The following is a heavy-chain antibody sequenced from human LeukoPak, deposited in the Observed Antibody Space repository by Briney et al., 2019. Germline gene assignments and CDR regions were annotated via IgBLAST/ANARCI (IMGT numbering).Heavy chain of an antibody. J-gene: IGHJ3*02. CDR2: INHSGST. V-gene: IGHV4-39*07. Sequence: SETLSLTCTVSGGSISSSNYYWGWIRQPPGKGLEWIGEINHSGSTNYNPSLKSRFTISVDTSKNQFSLKLSSVTAADTAVYYCARAPSGATNDAFDIWGQGTMVTVSS. CDR1: GGSISSSNYY. CDR3: ARAPSGATNDAFDI. D-gene: IGHD1-26*01.